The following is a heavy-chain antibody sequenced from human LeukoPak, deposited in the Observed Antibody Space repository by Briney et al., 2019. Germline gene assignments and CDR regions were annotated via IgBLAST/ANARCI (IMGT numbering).Heavy chain of an antibody. D-gene: IGHD6-19*01. CDR2: MNPNSGNT. Sequence: ASVTVSCKSSGYTFTSYDINWVRQPTAQGLEWMGWMNPNSGNTGYAHKFQGRVTMTRNTSINTDYIGLSSLRSEDTAVYYCARGLGSSGWYAYYYYYMDVWGKGTTVTVSS. CDR3: ARGLGSSGWYAYYYYYMDV. CDR1: GYTFTSYD. V-gene: IGHV1-8*01. J-gene: IGHJ6*03.